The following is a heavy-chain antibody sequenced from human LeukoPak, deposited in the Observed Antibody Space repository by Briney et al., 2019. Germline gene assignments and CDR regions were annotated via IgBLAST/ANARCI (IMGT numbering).Heavy chain of an antibody. Sequence: ASVKVSCKASGYTFTSYGISWVRQATGQGLEWMGWMNPNSGNTGYAQKFQGRVTMTRNTSISTAYMELSSLRSEDTAVYYCAATYYYDSSGYPNWFDPWGQGTLVTVSS. J-gene: IGHJ5*02. CDR1: GYTFTSYG. CDR3: AATYYYDSSGYPNWFDP. D-gene: IGHD3-22*01. CDR2: MNPNSGNT. V-gene: IGHV1-8*02.